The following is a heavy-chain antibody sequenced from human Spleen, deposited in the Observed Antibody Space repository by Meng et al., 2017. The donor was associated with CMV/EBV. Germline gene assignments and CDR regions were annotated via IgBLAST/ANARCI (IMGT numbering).Heavy chain of an antibody. J-gene: IGHJ5*02. CDR3: ITAGDIVVVPAAAAASNWFDP. CDR2: IKSKTDGGTT. D-gene: IGHD2-2*01. CDR1: W. Sequence: WMSWVRQAPGKGLEWVGRIKSKTDGGTTDYAAPVKGRFTISRDDSKNTLYLQMNSLKTEDTAVYYCITAGDIVVVPAAAAASNWFDPWGQGTLVTVSS. V-gene: IGHV3-15*01.